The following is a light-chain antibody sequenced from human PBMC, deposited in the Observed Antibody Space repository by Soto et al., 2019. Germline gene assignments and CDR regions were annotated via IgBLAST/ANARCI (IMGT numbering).Light chain of an antibody. J-gene: IGKJ2*01. CDR3: QQRSNWPT. Sequence: EIVLTQSPATLSLSPGERATLSCRASQSVSSYLAWYQQKPGQAPRLLIYDASNRATGIPARFSGSGSGTDFTLTISSLELEDFAVYYCQQRSNWPTFGQGTKLVIK. CDR2: DAS. V-gene: IGKV3-11*01. CDR1: QSVSSY.